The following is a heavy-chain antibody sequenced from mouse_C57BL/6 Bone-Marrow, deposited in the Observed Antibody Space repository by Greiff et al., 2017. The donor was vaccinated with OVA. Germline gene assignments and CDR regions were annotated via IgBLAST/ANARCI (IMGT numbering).Heavy chain of an antibody. J-gene: IGHJ1*03. Sequence: EVKVVESGGGLVQSGRSLRLSCAPSGFTFSDFYMEWVRQAPGKGLEWIAASRNKANDYTTEYSASVKGRFIVSRDTSQSILYLQMNALRAEYTAIYYCARDDYYWYFDVWGTGTTVTVSS. CDR2: SRNKANDYTT. CDR1: GFTFSDFY. CDR3: ARDDYYWYFDV. V-gene: IGHV7-1*01.